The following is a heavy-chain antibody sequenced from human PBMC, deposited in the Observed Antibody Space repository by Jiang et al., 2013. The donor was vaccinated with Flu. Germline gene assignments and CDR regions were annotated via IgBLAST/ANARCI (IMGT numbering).Heavy chain of an antibody. CDR3: ARGTISDWSNWFDP. V-gene: IGHV4-4*02. D-gene: IGHD2-21*01. J-gene: IGHJ5*02. Sequence: GPGLVKPSGTLSLTCAVSGGSLSSHNWWSWVRQPPGKGLEWIGDIYHSGGTNYNPSLKSRVAISLEKSNNQFSLNLTSVTAADTAVYYCARGTISDWSNWFDPWGQGTLVTVSS. CDR1: GGSLSSHNW. CDR2: IYHSGGT.